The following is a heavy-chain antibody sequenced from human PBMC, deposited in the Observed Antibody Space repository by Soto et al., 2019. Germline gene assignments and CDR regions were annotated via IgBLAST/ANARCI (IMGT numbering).Heavy chain of an antibody. Sequence: SETLSLTCAVSGDSISSSNWWSWVRQPPGTRPEWIGEIYHIGSTNYNPSLRIRFTISLDKSKNQFSLTLSSVTAAETAVYYCARKASGTTSLDSWGQGTRVTVSS. CDR1: GDSISSSNW. CDR2: IYHIGST. J-gene: IGHJ4*02. D-gene: IGHD1-1*01. CDR3: ARKASGTTSLDS. V-gene: IGHV4-4*02.